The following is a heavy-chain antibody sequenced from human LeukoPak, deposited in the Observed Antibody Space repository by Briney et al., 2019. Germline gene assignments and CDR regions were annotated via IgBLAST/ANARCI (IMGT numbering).Heavy chain of an antibody. CDR2: IYHSGST. D-gene: IGHD1-7*01. Sequence: SQTLSLTCTVSGGSISSGGYYWSWIRQPPGKGLEWIGYIYHSGSTYYNPSLKSRVTISVDRSKNQFSLKLSSVTAADTAVYYCATKLELTRVFDYWGQGTLVTVSS. J-gene: IGHJ4*02. CDR3: ATKLELTRVFDY. V-gene: IGHV4-30-2*01. CDR1: GGSISSGGYY.